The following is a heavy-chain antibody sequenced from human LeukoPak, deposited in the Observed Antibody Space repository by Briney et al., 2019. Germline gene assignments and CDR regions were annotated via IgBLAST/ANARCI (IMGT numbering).Heavy chain of an antibody. V-gene: IGHV4-34*01. CDR3: ARGQSGSSWSQGVNFDL. J-gene: IGHJ2*01. CDR1: GGSFSGYY. CDR2: INHSGST. D-gene: IGHD6-13*01. Sequence: NPSETLSLTCAVYGGSFSGYYWSWIRQPPGKGLEWIGEINHSGSTNYNPSLKSRVTISVDTSKNQFSLKLSSVTAADTAVYYCARGQSGSSWSQGVNFDLWGRGTLVTVSS.